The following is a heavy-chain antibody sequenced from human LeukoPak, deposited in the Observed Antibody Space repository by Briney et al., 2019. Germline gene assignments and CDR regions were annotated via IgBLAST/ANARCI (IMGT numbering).Heavy chain of an antibody. CDR3: AKGDDYGDY. CDR1: GFTFSTYG. CDR2: ISYDGSNK. Sequence: GGSLRLSCAASGFTFSTYGMRWVRQAPGKGLEWVAVISYDGSNKYYADSVKGRFTISRDNSKNTLYLQMNSLRAEDTAVYYCAKGDDYGDYWGQGTLVTVSS. V-gene: IGHV3-30*18. J-gene: IGHJ4*02.